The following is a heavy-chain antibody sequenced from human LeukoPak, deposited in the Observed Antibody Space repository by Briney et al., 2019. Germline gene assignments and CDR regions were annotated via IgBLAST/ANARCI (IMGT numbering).Heavy chain of an antibody. D-gene: IGHD3-10*01. J-gene: IGHJ5*02. CDR3: ARSFATPNWFDP. Sequence: PSETLSLTCTVSGGSISSSSYYWGWIRQPPGKGLEWIGSIYYSGSTNYNPSLKSRVTISVDTSKNQFSLKLSSVTAADTAVYYCARSFATPNWFDPWGQGTLVTVSS. CDR1: GGSISSSSYY. V-gene: IGHV4-39*07. CDR2: IYYSGST.